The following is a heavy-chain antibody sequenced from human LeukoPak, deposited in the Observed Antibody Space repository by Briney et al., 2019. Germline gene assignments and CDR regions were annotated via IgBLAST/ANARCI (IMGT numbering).Heavy chain of an antibody. CDR1: GYTFTSYY. V-gene: IGHV1-46*01. D-gene: IGHD5-12*01. CDR3: AKDSRIAISPGAFDI. J-gene: IGHJ3*02. CDR2: INPSGGST. Sequence: ASVKVSCKASGYTFTSYYMHWVRQAPGQGLEWMGIINPSGGSTSYAQKFQGRVTMTRDMSTSTVYMELSSLRAEDTALYYCAKDSRIAISPGAFDIWGQGTMVTVSS.